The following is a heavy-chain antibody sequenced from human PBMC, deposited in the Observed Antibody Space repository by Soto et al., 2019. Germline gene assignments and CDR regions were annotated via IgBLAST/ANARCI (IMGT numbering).Heavy chain of an antibody. Sequence: PVGSLRLSCAASGFTFSSYGMHWVRQAPGKGLEWVAVISYDGSNKYYADSVKGRFTISRDNSKNTLYLQMNSLRAEDTAVYYCAKTTYGSGSYYEYYYYYGMDVWGQGTTVTVSS. D-gene: IGHD3-10*01. V-gene: IGHV3-30*18. CDR2: ISYDGSNK. J-gene: IGHJ6*02. CDR3: AKTTYGSGSYYEYYYYYGMDV. CDR1: GFTFSSYG.